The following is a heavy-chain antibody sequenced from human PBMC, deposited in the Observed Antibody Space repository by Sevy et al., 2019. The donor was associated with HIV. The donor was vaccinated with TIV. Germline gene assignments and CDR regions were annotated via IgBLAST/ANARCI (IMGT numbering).Heavy chain of an antibody. CDR1: GFTFCNYD. J-gene: IGHJ4*02. CDR2: ISHDERYK. Sequence: GGSLRLSCAASGFTFCNYDMHWVRQAPGKGLDWVAVISHDERYKNYAESVKVRFTISRDNFKNTLFLQMDSLRPEDTAVYFCARLVSCGGDCHYRDSWGQGALVTVSS. V-gene: IGHV3-30*04. CDR3: ARLVSCGGDCHYRDS. D-gene: IGHD2-21*02.